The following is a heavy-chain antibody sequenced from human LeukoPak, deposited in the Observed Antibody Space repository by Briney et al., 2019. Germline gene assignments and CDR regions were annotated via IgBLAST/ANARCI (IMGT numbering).Heavy chain of an antibody. CDR3: ARVSPYDSTAANNDY. V-gene: IGHV3-7*01. CDR1: GFTFTTYW. J-gene: IGHJ4*02. Sequence: GGSLRLSCAASGFTFTTYWMGWVRQAPGKGLEWVANIKQDGSEKYYVDSVKGRFTISRDNAKNSLYLQMNSLRAEDTAVYYCARVSPYDSTAANNDYWGQGTLVIVSS. CDR2: IKQDGSEK. D-gene: IGHD3-22*01.